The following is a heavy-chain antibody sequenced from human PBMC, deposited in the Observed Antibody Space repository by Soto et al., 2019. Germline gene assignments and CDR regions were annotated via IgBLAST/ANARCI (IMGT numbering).Heavy chain of an antibody. D-gene: IGHD2-21*02. CDR2: VNPSGGHT. CDR1: GDTFTDYY. CDR3: ARGGHVGVVAAALDY. Sequence: QVQLMQSGAEVKKPGASVKVSCKASGDTFTDYYIHWVRQAPGQGLEWMGTVNPSGGHTTYAQHFLGSVTRTGDTSTSTLDMELTSLTSDDTAIYYCARGGHVGVVAAALDYGGQGTLVTVSS. J-gene: IGHJ4*02. V-gene: IGHV1-46*01.